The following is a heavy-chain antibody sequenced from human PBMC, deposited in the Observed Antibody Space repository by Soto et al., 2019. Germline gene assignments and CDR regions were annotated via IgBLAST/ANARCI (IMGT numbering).Heavy chain of an antibody. CDR1: GGTFSSYT. Sequence: GASVKVSCKASGGTFSSYTISWVRQAPGQGLEWMGRIIPILGIANYAQKFQGRVTITADKSTSTAYMELSSLRSEDTAVYYCARDRGDGYKHLSRGQYFDYWGQGTLVTVSS. CDR2: IIPILGIA. V-gene: IGHV1-69*04. D-gene: IGHD5-12*01. CDR3: ARDRGDGYKHLSRGQYFDY. J-gene: IGHJ4*02.